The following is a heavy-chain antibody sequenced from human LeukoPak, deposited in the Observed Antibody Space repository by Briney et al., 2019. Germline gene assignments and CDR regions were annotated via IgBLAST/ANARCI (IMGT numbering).Heavy chain of an antibody. D-gene: IGHD6-13*01. Sequence: GGSLRLSCAASGFTFSSYAMSWVRQAPGKGLEWVSAISGSGGSTYYADSVKGRFTISRDNSKNTLYLQMNSLRAEGTAVYYCAKDDSSSWYALDYWGQGTLVTVSS. CDR3: AKDDSSSWYALDY. J-gene: IGHJ4*02. V-gene: IGHV3-23*01. CDR2: ISGSGGST. CDR1: GFTFSSYA.